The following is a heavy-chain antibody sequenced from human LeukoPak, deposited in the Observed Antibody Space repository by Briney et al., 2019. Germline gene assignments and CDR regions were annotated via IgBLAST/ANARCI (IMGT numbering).Heavy chain of an antibody. Sequence: PGGSLRLSCAVSGFTFSDHYMDWVRHAPRKGLEWVAVIWYDGSSKYYADSVRGRFTISRDNFKNTLYLQMNSLRAEDTAVYYCARDLEIGSSSYYFDYWGQGTLVTVSS. CDR2: IWYDGSSK. J-gene: IGHJ4*02. CDR3: ARDLEIGSSSYYFDY. CDR1: GFTFSDHY. D-gene: IGHD3-3*01. V-gene: IGHV3-33*08.